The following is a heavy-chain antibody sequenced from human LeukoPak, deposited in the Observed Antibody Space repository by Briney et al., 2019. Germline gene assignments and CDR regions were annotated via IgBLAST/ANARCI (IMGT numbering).Heavy chain of an antibody. CDR3: ARAVSGLYYYYYYMDV. CDR1: GYTFTGYY. CDR2: INPNSGGT. D-gene: IGHD3-10*01. J-gene: IGHJ6*03. V-gene: IGHV1-2*02. Sequence: ASVKVSCKASGYTFTGYYMHWVRQAPGQGLEWMGWINPNSGGTNYAQKFQGRVTMTRDTSISTAYMELSRLRSDGTAVYYCARAVSGLYYYYYYMDVWGKGTTVTVSS.